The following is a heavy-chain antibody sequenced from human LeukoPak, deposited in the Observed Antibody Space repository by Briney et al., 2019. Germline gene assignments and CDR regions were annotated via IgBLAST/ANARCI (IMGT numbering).Heavy chain of an antibody. CDR3: ARLYGDYLPFDY. V-gene: IGHV4-38-2*02. J-gene: IGHJ4*02. CDR2: IYHSGST. Sequence: SETLSLTCTVSGYSISSGYYWGWIRQPPGKGLEWIGSIYHSGSTYYNPSLKSRVTISVDTSKNQFSLKLSSVTAADTAVYYCARLYGDYLPFDYWGQGTLVTVSS. CDR1: GYSISSGYY. D-gene: IGHD4-17*01.